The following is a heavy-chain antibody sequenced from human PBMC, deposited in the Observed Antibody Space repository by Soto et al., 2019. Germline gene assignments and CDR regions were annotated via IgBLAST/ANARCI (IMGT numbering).Heavy chain of an antibody. CDR2: INGDGSTT. CDR1: GLTFSSHW. J-gene: IGHJ6*02. CDR3: AIYSGV. D-gene: IGHD2-15*01. V-gene: IGHV3-74*01. Sequence: EVQLVESGGDLVQPGGSLRLSGAASGLTFSSHWMHWVRQAPGKGLVWVSHINGDGSTTRYADSVNGRFTISRDKAKNTLYLQMNSLRAEDTAVYYCAIYSGVWGQGTTVTVSS.